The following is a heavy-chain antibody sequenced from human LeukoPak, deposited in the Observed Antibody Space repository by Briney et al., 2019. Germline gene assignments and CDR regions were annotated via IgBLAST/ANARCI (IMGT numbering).Heavy chain of an antibody. D-gene: IGHD5-12*01. J-gene: IGHJ4*02. CDR1: GYTLTELS. CDR2: FDPEDGET. Sequence: ASVKVSCKVSGYTLTELSMHWVRQAPGKGLEWMGGFDPEDGETIYAQRFQGRVTMTEDTSTDKVYMELSGLRSEDTAVYYCATVATVWRIGFDYWGQGTLVTVSS. CDR3: ATVATVWRIGFDY. V-gene: IGHV1-24*01.